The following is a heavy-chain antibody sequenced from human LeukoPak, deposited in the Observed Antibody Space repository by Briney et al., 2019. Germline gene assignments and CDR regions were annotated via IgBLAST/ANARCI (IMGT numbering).Heavy chain of an antibody. CDR1: GFTFSSYG. V-gene: IGHV3-30*02. CDR2: IRYDGSNK. J-gene: IGHJ4*02. D-gene: IGHD6-19*01. Sequence: GGSLRLSCAASGFTFSSYGMHWVRQAPGKGLEWVAFIRYDGSNKYYADSVKGRFTISRDNSKNTLYLQMNSLRAEDTAVYYCAKVGISSSGWPFDYWGQGTLVTVSS. CDR3: AKVGISSSGWPFDY.